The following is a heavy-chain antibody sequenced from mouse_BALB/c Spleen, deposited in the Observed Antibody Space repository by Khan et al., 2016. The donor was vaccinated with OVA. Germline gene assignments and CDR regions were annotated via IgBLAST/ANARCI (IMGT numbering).Heavy chain of an antibody. J-gene: IGHJ3*01. CDR2: ITYSGST. D-gene: IGHD3-3*01. Sequence: EVQLQESGPGLVKASQSLSLTCTVTGYSITSDYAWNWIRQFPGNKLEWMGYITYSGSTSYTPSPKSRISITRDTSKNQFFLQLNSVTTGDTATYYCARGLAYWGQGTLVTVSA. CDR3: ARGLAY. V-gene: IGHV3-2*02. CDR1: GYSITSDYA.